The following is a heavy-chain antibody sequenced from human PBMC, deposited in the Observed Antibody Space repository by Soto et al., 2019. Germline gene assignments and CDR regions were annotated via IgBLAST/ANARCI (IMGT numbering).Heavy chain of an antibody. D-gene: IGHD2-15*01. CDR1: GGSISSYY. Sequence: PSETLSLTCTVSGGSISSYYWSWIRQPPGKGLEWIGYIYYSGSTNYNPSLKSRVTISVNTSKNQFSLKLSSVTAADTAVYYCARGYCSGGSCYSGRWFDPWGQGTLVTVPQ. V-gene: IGHV4-59*01. CDR2: IYYSGST. CDR3: ARGYCSGGSCYSGRWFDP. J-gene: IGHJ5*02.